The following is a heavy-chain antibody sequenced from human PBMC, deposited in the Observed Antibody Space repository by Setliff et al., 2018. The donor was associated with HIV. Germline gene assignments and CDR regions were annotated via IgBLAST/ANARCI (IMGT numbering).Heavy chain of an antibody. CDR1: GFIFDNYG. V-gene: IGHV3-23*01. Sequence: PGGSLRLSCAASGFIFDNYGMSWVRQAPGKGLEWVSGIRDNGVSTYYADSVTGRFIISRDNSKNTLFLQMNSLRVEDTAIYYCTKGVQRLRPYYFDSWGQGTLVTVSS. CDR3: TKGVQRLRPYYFDS. CDR2: IRDNGVST. J-gene: IGHJ4*02.